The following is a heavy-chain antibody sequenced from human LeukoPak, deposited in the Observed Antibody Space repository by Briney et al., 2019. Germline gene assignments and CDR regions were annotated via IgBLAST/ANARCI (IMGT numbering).Heavy chain of an antibody. CDR2: IYPGDSDT. CDR3: ARDSSSPGMDV. Sequence: GAPLHISAKSSVNCFNNYWISWGRPIPGKGLGWMGIIYPGDSDTRYSPSFQGQVTISADKSISTAYLQWSSLKASDTAMYYCARDSSSPGMDVWGQGTTVTVSS. J-gene: IGHJ6*02. CDR1: VNCFNNYW. V-gene: IGHV5-51*01. D-gene: IGHD6-13*01.